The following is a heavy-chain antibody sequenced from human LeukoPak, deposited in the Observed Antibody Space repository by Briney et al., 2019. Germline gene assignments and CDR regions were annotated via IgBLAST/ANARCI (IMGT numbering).Heavy chain of an antibody. V-gene: IGHV4-34*01. Sequence: SETLSLTCAVYGGSFSGYYWSWIRQPPGKGLEWIGEINHSGSANYNPSLKSRVTISVDTSKNQFSLKLSSVTAADTAVYYCAREFGIVVVTADYDAFDIWGQGTMVTVSS. CDR2: INHSGSA. D-gene: IGHD2-21*02. CDR1: GGSFSGYY. CDR3: AREFGIVVVTADYDAFDI. J-gene: IGHJ3*02.